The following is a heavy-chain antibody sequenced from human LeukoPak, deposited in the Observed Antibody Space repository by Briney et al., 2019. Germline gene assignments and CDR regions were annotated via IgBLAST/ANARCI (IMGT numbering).Heavy chain of an antibody. D-gene: IGHD5-24*01. Sequence: GGSLELSCAASGFTFSSYAMSWVRQAPGKGLEWVSAISGSGGSTYYADSVKGRFTISRDNSKNTLYLQMNSLRAEDTAVYYCAVGFRWLQFFDYWGQGTLVTVSS. CDR3: AVGFRWLQFFDY. J-gene: IGHJ4*02. V-gene: IGHV3-23*01. CDR1: GFTFSSYA. CDR2: ISGSGGST.